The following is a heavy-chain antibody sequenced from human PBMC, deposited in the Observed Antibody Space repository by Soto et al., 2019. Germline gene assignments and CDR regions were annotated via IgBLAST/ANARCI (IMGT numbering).Heavy chain of an antibody. CDR1: GFTFSNAW. J-gene: IGHJ6*02. D-gene: IGHD3-3*01. CDR3: TTDGYDFWSGSPNYYYYGMDA. V-gene: IGHV3-15*01. CDR2: IKSKTDGGTT. Sequence: GGSLRLSCAASGFTFSNAWMSWVRQAPGKGLEWVGRIKSKTDGGTTDYAAPVKGRFTISRDDSKNTLYLQMNSLKTEDTAVYYCTTDGYDFWSGSPNYYYYGMDAWGQGTTVTVSS.